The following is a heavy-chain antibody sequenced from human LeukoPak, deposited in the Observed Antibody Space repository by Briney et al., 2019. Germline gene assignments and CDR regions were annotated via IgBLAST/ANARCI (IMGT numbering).Heavy chain of an antibody. CDR3: ARWGSSSNFNWFDP. CDR2: IYYSGST. D-gene: IGHD3-16*01. J-gene: IGHJ5*02. Sequence: SETLSLTCTVSGGSLSSGDYYWSWIRKPPGKGLEWIGYIYYSGSTYYNPSLKSRVTISVDTSKNQFSLKLSSVTDADTAVYYCARWGSSSNFNWFDPWGQGTLVTVSS. CDR1: GGSLSSGDYY. V-gene: IGHV4-30-4*01.